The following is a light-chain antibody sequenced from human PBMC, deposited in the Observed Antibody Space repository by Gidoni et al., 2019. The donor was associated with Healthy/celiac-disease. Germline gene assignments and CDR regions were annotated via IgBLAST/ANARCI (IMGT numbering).Light chain of an antibody. V-gene: IGLV3-25*02. CDR2: KDS. CDR3: QSADSSGTPVV. Sequence: SYELTHPPSVSVSPGQTARITCSGDALPKQYAYWYQQKPGQAPVLVIYKDSERPSGIPERFSGSSSGTTVTLTISGVQAEDEADYYCQSADSSGTPVVFGGGTKLTVL. CDR1: ALPKQY. J-gene: IGLJ2*01.